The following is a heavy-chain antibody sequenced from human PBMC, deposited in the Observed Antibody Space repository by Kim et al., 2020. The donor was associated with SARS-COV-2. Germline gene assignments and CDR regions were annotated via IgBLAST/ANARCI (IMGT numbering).Heavy chain of an antibody. J-gene: IGHJ4*02. V-gene: IGHV3-33*05. CDR1: GFTFSSYG. Sequence: GGSLRLSCAASGFTFSSYGMHWVRQAPGKGLEWVAVISYDGSNKYYADSVKGRFTISRDNSKNTLYLQMNSLRAEDTAVYYCARDAVPRINMVRGEFDYWGQGTLVTVSS. D-gene: IGHD3-10*01. CDR3: ARDAVPRINMVRGEFDY. CDR2: ISYDGSNK.